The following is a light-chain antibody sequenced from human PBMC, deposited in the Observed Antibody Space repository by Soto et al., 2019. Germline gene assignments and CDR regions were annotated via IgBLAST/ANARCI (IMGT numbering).Light chain of an antibody. CDR3: QQYGSSPRT. Sequence: DIVLTQSPGTLSLSPGESATLSCRASQSVSSSYLAWYQQKPGQAPRLIIYGASSRATGIPDRFSGSGSGTDFTLTISRLEPEDFAVYYCQQYGSSPRTFGQGTKV. CDR2: GAS. CDR1: QSVSSSY. J-gene: IGKJ1*01. V-gene: IGKV3-20*01.